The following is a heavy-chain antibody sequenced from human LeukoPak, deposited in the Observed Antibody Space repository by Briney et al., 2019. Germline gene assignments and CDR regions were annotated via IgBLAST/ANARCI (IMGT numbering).Heavy chain of an antibody. Sequence: YPSETLSLTCTVSGGSISSYYWSWIRQPPGKGLEWIGYIYYSGSTNYNPSLKNRVTISVDTSKNQFSLKLSPVTAADTAVYYCAREGQTYYYDSSGYAFDIWGQGTMVTVSS. CDR1: GGSISSYY. CDR2: IYYSGST. CDR3: AREGQTYYYDSSGYAFDI. V-gene: IGHV4-59*01. J-gene: IGHJ3*02. D-gene: IGHD3-22*01.